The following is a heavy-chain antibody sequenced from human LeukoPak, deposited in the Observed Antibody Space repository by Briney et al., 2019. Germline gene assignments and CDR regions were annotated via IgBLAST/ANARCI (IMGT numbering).Heavy chain of an antibody. D-gene: IGHD3-22*01. V-gene: IGHV4-31*03. CDR1: GGSISSGGYY. CDR3: AREVGYYDSWFDP. CDR2: IYYSGST. J-gene: IGHJ5*02. Sequence: SQTLSLTCTVSGGSISSGGYYWSWIRQHPGKGLEWIGYIYYSGSTNYNPSLKSRVTISVDTSKNQFSLKLSSVTAADTAVYYCAREVGYYDSWFDPWGQGTLVTVSS.